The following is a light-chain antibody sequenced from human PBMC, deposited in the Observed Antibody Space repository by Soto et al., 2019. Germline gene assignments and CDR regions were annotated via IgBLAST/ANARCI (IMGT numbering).Light chain of an antibody. CDR3: QQDNKWPLT. V-gene: IGKV3-15*01. CDR1: QSVSGN. CDR2: AAS. J-gene: IGKJ4*01. Sequence: EIVMTQSPATLSVSPGERATLSCRASQSVSGNLAWYQQKPGQAPSLLIYAASTRATCISARFSGSGSGTDFTLTISRLEAEDFALYFCQQDNKWPLTFGGRTKVEIK.